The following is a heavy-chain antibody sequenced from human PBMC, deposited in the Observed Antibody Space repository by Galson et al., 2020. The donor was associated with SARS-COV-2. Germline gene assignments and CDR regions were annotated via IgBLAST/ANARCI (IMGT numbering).Heavy chain of an antibody. Sequence: ETSETLSLTCIVSGDSVSDYYWSWIRQPAGKGLEWIGRTYIIGNTYYNPSLGSRVTMSVDTSKNQFSLTLTSVTAADTAVYYCARDPDHQGWFDPWGQGILVTVSS. CDR1: GDSVSDYY. J-gene: IGHJ5*02. CDR2: TYIIGNT. D-gene: IGHD2-2*01. CDR3: ARDPDHQGWFDP. V-gene: IGHV4-4*07.